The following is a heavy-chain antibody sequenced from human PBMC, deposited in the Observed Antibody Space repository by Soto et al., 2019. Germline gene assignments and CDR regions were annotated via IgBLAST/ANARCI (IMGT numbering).Heavy chain of an antibody. CDR1: GYTFTNYD. CDR3: ARAYGDYDY. J-gene: IGHJ4*02. D-gene: IGHD4-17*01. V-gene: IGHV1-8*01. Sequence: QVQLVQSGTEVKKPGASVKVSCKASGYTFTNYDINWVRQATGQGLEWMGWMNPNSGNTGYAQKFQGRLTMTRDTSTRTAYMKLSSLGSEDTAVYYCARAYGDYDYWGQGTLVTVSS. CDR2: MNPNSGNT.